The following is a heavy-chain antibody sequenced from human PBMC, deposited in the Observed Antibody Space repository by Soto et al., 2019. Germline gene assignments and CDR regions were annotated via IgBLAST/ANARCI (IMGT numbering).Heavy chain of an antibody. V-gene: IGHV4-30-4*01. CDR3: CRLPTWDPGAFYF. CDR1: GDSFSSGDYY. J-gene: IGHJ3*01. CDR2: IYYSGST. Sequence: QVQLQESGPGLVKPSQTLSLTCTVSGDSFSSGDYYWSWIRQPPGKGLEWIGYIYYSGSTYYNPSPKGRGNITVETAKDQFSLKLSSCTSADTGVYFWCRLPTWDPGAFYFWGQGTMVTVSS. D-gene: IGHD1-26*01.